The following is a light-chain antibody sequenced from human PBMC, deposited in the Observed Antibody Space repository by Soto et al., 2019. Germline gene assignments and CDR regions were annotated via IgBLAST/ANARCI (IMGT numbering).Light chain of an antibody. Sequence: IQMTQSPSTLSASVEDRVTIPSRASQSVNSWLTWYQQRPGKPPKLLIYDASTLESGVPSRFSGSGSGTEFTLTISSLQPDDFATYYCHQYNSYHTFGGGTKVDNK. CDR2: DAS. V-gene: IGKV1-5*01. J-gene: IGKJ4*01. CDR3: HQYNSYHT. CDR1: QSVNSW.